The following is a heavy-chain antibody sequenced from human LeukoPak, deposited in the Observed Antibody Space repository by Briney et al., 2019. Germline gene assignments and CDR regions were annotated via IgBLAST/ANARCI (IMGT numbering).Heavy chain of an antibody. CDR3: VRESFTGCGSYAY. CDR1: GFTFSNYW. J-gene: IGHJ4*02. D-gene: IGHD1-26*01. V-gene: IGHV3-74*01. Sequence: GESLKISCAASGFTFSNYWMHWVRQVPGKGLVWVSHISNDGNNINYADSVKGRFTISRDNAKNTLYLQMNSLRAEDTAVYLCVRESFTGCGSYAYWGQGTLVTVSS. CDR2: ISNDGNNI.